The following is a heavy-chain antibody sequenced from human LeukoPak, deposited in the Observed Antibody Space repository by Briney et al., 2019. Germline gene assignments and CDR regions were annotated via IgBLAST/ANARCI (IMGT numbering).Heavy chain of an antibody. CDR3: TTKDYYDSSGSEYFQH. J-gene: IGHJ1*01. Sequence: GGSLRLSCAASGFTFSNAWMSWVRQAPGKGLEWVGRIKSKTDGGTTDYAAPVKGRFTISRDDSKNTLYLQMNSLKTEDTAVYYCTTKDYYDSSGSEYFQHWGQGTLVTVSS. CDR2: IKSKTDGGTT. D-gene: IGHD3-22*01. V-gene: IGHV3-15*01. CDR1: GFTFSNAW.